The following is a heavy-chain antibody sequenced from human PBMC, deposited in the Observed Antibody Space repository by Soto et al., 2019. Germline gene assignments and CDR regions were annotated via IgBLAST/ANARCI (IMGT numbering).Heavy chain of an antibody. D-gene: IGHD2-2*01. Sequence: GASVKVSCKASGGTFSSYAISWVRQAPGQGLEWMGGIIPIFGTANYAQKFQGRVTITADESTSTAYMELSSLRSEDTAVYYCATRQTQRDVVVPAAIPLVYYGMDVWGQGTTVTVSS. CDR3: ATRQTQRDVVVPAAIPLVYYGMDV. CDR2: IIPIFGTA. V-gene: IGHV1-69*13. J-gene: IGHJ6*02. CDR1: GGTFSSYA.